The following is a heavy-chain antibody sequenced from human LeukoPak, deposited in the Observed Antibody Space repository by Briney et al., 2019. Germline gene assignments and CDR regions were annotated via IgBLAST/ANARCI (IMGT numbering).Heavy chain of an antibody. CDR3: ARTEVIPAAIGENYYYGMDV. CDR1: GFMFSSYS. CDR2: LSSSSSYI. Sequence: GGSLRLSSAASGFMFSSYSMNWVRQAPGKGLEWVSSLSSSSSYIYYADSVKGRFTISRDNAKNSLYLQMNSLRAEDMAVYYCARTEVIPAAIGENYYYGMDVWGKGTTVTVSS. D-gene: IGHD2-2*01. V-gene: IGHV3-21*01. J-gene: IGHJ6*04.